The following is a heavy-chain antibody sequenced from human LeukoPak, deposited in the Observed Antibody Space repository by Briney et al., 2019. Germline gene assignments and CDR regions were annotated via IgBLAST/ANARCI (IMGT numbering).Heavy chain of an antibody. J-gene: IGHJ4*02. V-gene: IGHV3-23*01. CDR1: GFSLSSYA. CDR2: MSSSDDGR. D-gene: IGHD3-22*01. Sequence: GGSLRLSCATSGFSLSSYAMSWVRQAPGKGLEWVSAMSSSDDGRYYAASVRGRFTISRDTSRSTLYLQMNSLRVEDTAVYYCARETPDSSGRDWGQGTLVTVSS. CDR3: ARETPDSSGRD.